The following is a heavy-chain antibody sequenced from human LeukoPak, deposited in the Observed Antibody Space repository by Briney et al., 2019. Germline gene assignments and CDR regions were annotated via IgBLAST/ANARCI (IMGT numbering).Heavy chain of an antibody. CDR2: INPHSGGT. J-gene: IGHJ4*02. D-gene: IGHD3-10*01. V-gene: IGHV1-2*02. CDR1: GYTFTGYY. CDR3: GRVVGGNYYGSETDDY. Sequence: GASMKVSCKTSGYTFTGYYMHWVRQAPGQGLEWMGWINPHSGGTNYAEKFQGRVTMTRDTSISTAYMELSMLRSDDTAVYYCGRVVGGNYYGSETDDYWGQGTLVTVSS.